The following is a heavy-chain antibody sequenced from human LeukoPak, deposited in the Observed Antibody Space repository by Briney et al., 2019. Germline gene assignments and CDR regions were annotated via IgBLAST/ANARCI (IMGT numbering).Heavy chain of an antibody. D-gene: IGHD3-3*01. CDR3: ARGGIFGVVKKIKNYFDY. CDR1: SGSFSDYY. J-gene: IGHJ4*02. CDR2: INHSGST. Sequence: KPSETLSLTCAVYSGSFSDYYWSWIRQPPGKGLEWIGEINHSGSTNYNPSLKSRVTMSVDTSKNQFSLKLSSVTAADTAVYFCARGGIFGVVKKIKNYFDYWGQGTLVTVSS. V-gene: IGHV4-34*01.